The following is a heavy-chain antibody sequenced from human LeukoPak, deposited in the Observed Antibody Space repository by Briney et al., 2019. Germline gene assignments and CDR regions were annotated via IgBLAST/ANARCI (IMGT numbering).Heavy chain of an antibody. J-gene: IGHJ4*02. Sequence: PGGSLRLSCAASGFTFSSYWMSWVRQAPGKGLEWVANIKQDGSEKYYVDSVKGRFTISRDNAKNSLYLQMNSLRAEDTAVYYCARLTLRRWSTADYWGQGTLVTVSS. CDR1: GFTFSSYW. CDR3: ARLTLRRWSTADY. CDR2: IKQDGSEK. D-gene: IGHD4-23*01. V-gene: IGHV3-7*01.